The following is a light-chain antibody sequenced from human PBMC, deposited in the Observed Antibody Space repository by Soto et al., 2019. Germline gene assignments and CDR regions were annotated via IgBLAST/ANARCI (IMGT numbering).Light chain of an antibody. V-gene: IGKV1-27*01. CDR1: QGIGNY. J-gene: IGKJ4*01. CDR3: QQTYSIPLT. Sequence: DVQMTQSPSSLSASVGDRVTITCRASQGIGNYLAWYQQKPGKVPKLLIYTSSTLQSGVPSRFSGSGSGTDFTLTISSLQPEDFATYYCQQTYSIPLTFGGGTKVDIK. CDR2: TSS.